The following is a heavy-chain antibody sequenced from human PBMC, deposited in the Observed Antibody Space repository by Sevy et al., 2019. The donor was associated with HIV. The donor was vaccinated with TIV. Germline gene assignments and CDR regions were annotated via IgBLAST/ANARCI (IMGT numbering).Heavy chain of an antibody. Sequence: SETLSLTCAVYGGSFSGYYWSWIRQPPGKGLEWIGEINHSGSTNYNPSLKSRVTISVDTSKNQFSLKLSSVTAADTAVYYCERGGGGCSSTSCYADYYYYMDVWGKGTTVTVSS. CDR2: INHSGST. J-gene: IGHJ6*03. D-gene: IGHD2-2*01. V-gene: IGHV4-34*01. CDR3: ERGGGGCSSTSCYADYYYYMDV. CDR1: GGSFSGYY.